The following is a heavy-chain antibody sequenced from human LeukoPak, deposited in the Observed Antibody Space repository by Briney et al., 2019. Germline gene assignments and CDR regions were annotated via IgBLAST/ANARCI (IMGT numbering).Heavy chain of an antibody. V-gene: IGHV4-34*01. D-gene: IGHD3-10*01. Sequence: SETLSLTCAVYGGSSSGYYWSWIRQPPGKGLEWIGEINHSGSTNYNPSLKSRVTISVDTSKNQFSLKLSSVTAADTAVYYCARGRTIWFGKTYYFDYWGQGTLVTVSS. J-gene: IGHJ4*02. CDR2: INHSGST. CDR1: GGSSSGYY. CDR3: ARGRTIWFGKTYYFDY.